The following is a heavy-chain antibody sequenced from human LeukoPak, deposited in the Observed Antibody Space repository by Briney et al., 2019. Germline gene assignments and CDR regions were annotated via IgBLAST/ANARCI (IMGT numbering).Heavy chain of an antibody. CDR2: IYYSGST. Sequence: SETLSLTCTVSGGSISRYYWSWIRQPPGKGLEWIGYIYYSGSTNYNPSLKSRVTISVDTSKNQFSLKLSSVTAADTAVYYCARVIVGATWGYYYYYYMDVWGKGTTVTVSS. CDR3: ARVIVGATWGYYYYYYMDV. D-gene: IGHD1-26*01. J-gene: IGHJ6*03. CDR1: GGSISRYY. V-gene: IGHV4-59*01.